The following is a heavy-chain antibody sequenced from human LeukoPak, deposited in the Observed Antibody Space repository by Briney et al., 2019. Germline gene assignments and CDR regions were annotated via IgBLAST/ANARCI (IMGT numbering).Heavy chain of an antibody. Sequence: SETLSLTCAVSGYSISSGYYWGWIRQPPGKGLEWIGSIYHSGSTYHNPSLKSPVTISVDTSKNQFSLKLSSVTAADTAVYYCARDGGPITMVRGATDYWGQGTLVTVSS. V-gene: IGHV4-38-2*02. CDR2: IYHSGST. J-gene: IGHJ4*02. CDR3: ARDGGPITMVRGATDY. CDR1: GYSISSGYY. D-gene: IGHD3-10*01.